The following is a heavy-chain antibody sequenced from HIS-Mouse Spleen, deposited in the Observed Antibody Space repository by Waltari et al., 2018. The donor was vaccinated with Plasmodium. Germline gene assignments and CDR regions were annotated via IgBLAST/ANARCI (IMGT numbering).Heavy chain of an antibody. J-gene: IGHJ4*02. CDR2: IYSGGST. CDR1: GFTVSSNY. V-gene: IGHV3-53*02. CDR3: ARAAIAWGSPYYFDY. D-gene: IGHD7-27*01. Sequence: EVQLVETGGGLIQPGGSLRLSCAASGFTVSSNYRSWVRQAPGKGLEWVSVIYSGGSTYYADSVKGRFTISRDNSKNTLYLQMNSLRAEDTAVYYCARAAIAWGSPYYFDYWGQGTLVTVSS.